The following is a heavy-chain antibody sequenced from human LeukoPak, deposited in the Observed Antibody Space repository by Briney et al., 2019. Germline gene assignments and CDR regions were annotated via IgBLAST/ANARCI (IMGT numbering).Heavy chain of an antibody. D-gene: IGHD3-10*01. Sequence: ASVKVSCKASGYTFTGYYMHWVRQAPGQGLEWMGWINPNSGGTNYAQKFQGRVTMTRDTSISTAYMELSRLRSDDTAVYYCASYYYGSGRAVTYFDYWGQGTLVTVSS. J-gene: IGHJ4*02. V-gene: IGHV1-2*02. CDR3: ASYYYGSGRAVTYFDY. CDR2: INPNSGGT. CDR1: GYTFTGYY.